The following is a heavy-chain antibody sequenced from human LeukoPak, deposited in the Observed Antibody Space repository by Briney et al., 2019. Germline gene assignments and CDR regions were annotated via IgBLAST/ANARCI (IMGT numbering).Heavy chain of an antibody. Sequence: PGRSLRLSCAASGFTFSSYGMHWVRQAPGKGLEWVAVIWYDGSNKYYADSVKGRFTISRDNSKNTLYLQMNSLRAEDTAVYYCAREQRITMVRGFTTTYYFDYWGQGTLVTVSS. CDR3: AREQRITMVRGFTTTYYFDY. V-gene: IGHV3-33*01. CDR2: IWYDGSNK. J-gene: IGHJ4*02. CDR1: GFTFSSYG. D-gene: IGHD3-10*01.